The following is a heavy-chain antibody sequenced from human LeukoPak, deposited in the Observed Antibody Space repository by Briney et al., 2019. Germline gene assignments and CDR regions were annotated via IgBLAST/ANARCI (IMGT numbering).Heavy chain of an antibody. J-gene: IGHJ3*02. V-gene: IGHV4-59*01. CDR3: ARLSLGSTVTAYDAFDI. D-gene: IGHD4-11*01. CDR2: IYYSGST. Sequence: SETLSLTCTVSGGSISSYYWSWIRQPPGKGLEWIGYIYYSGSTNYNPSLKSRVTISVDTSKNQFSLKLSSVTAADTAVYYCARLSLGSTVTAYDAFDIWGQGTTVTVSS. CDR1: GGSISSYY.